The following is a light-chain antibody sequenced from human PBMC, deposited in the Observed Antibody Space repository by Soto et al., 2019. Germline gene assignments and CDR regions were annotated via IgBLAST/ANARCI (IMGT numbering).Light chain of an antibody. Sequence: IGLTQSPGTLSLSPGERATLSCRASQSVSSSYLAWYQQKPGKAPRLLIYGASSRATGIPDRFSGSGSGTDFTLTISRLEPEDFAVYYCQQYGSSPHTFGQGTKLEIK. V-gene: IGKV3-20*01. CDR3: QQYGSSPHT. J-gene: IGKJ2*01. CDR2: GAS. CDR1: QSVSSSY.